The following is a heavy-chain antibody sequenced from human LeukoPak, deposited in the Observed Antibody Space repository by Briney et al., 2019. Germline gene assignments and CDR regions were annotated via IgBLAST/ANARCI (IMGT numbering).Heavy chain of an antibody. Sequence: PGGSLRLSCAASGFTFDKYAMNWVRQAPGKGLEWVPGISWNRGLIDYADSVKGRFTISRDNAKNSLYLQMNSLKSEDTAFYYCARVAIFGLVTYYFDYWGQGTLVTVYS. CDR2: ISWNRGLI. D-gene: IGHD3/OR15-3a*01. J-gene: IGHJ4*02. CDR1: GFTFDKYA. V-gene: IGHV3-9*01. CDR3: ARVAIFGLVTYYFDY.